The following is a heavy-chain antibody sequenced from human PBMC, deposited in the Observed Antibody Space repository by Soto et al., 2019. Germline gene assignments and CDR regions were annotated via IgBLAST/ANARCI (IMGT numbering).Heavy chain of an antibody. J-gene: IGHJ5*02. CDR3: ARDYGDDP. CDR1: GGSFSGYY. V-gene: IGHV4-34*01. CDR2: INHSGST. Sequence: QVQLQQWGAGLLKPSETLSLTCAVYGGSFSGYYWSWIRQPPGKGLEWIGEINHSGSTNYNPSLKSRVTISVDTSKNQFSLKLSSVTAADTAVYYCARDYGDDPWGQGTLVTVSS. D-gene: IGHD4-17*01.